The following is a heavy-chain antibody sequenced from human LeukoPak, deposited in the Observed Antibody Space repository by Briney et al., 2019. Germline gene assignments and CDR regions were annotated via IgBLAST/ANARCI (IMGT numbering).Heavy chain of an antibody. J-gene: IGHJ4*02. V-gene: IGHV3-73*01. CDR3: TRDQPGATKILPDY. CDR1: GFTFSASA. CDR2: IRSKANSYAT. Sequence: PGGSLRLSCAASGFTFSASALHWVRQASGKGLEWVGRIRSKANSYATAYAASVKGRFTISRDDSKNTAYLQMNSLKTDDTAVYYCTRDQPGATKILPDYWGQGTLVTVSS. D-gene: IGHD1-26*01.